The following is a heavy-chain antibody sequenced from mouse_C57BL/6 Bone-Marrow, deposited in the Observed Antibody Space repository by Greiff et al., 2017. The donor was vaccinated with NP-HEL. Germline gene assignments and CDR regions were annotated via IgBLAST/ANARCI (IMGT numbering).Heavy chain of an antibody. CDR3: ERLLWLRRKDWYFDV. CDR1: GYTFTDYN. J-gene: IGHJ1*03. D-gene: IGHD2-2*01. CDR2: INPNNGGT. V-gene: IGHV1-22*01. Sequence: VQLQQSGPELVKPGASVKMSCKASGYTFTDYNMHWVKQSHGKSLEWIGYINPNNGGTSYNQKFKGKATLTVNKSSSTAYMELRSLTSEDSAVYYCERLLWLRRKDWYFDVWGTGTTVTVSS.